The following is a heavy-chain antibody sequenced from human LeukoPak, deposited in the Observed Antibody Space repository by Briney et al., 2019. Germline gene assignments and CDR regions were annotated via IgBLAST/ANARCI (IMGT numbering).Heavy chain of an antibody. V-gene: IGHV5-51*01. Sequence: GESLKISCKGSGYRFTSYWIGWVRQMPGKGLEWMGIIYPGDSDTKYSPSFQGQATISADKSSGTAFLQWSSLKASDTAIYYCARRGSDPRGDYYFDYWGQGTQVSVSS. CDR2: IYPGDSDT. CDR1: GYRFTSYW. D-gene: IGHD3-10*01. CDR3: ARRGSDPRGDYYFDY. J-gene: IGHJ4*02.